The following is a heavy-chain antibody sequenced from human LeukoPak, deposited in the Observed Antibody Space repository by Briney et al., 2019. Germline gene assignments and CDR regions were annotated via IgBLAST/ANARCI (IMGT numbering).Heavy chain of an antibody. CDR1: GFTFSGIG. V-gene: IGHV3-30*02. Sequence: GGSLRLSCAASGFTFSGIGMHWVRQAPHKGLEWVAFIKYDESFTYYADSVKGRFTISRDNSESTLYLQMNSLRVEDTAVYYCAKDRYAGRYWGQGILVTVSS. CDR2: IKYDESFT. J-gene: IGHJ4*02. D-gene: IGHD5-12*01. CDR3: AKDRYAGRY.